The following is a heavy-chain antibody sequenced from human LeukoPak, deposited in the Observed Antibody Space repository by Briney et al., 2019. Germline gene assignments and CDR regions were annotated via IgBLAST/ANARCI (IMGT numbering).Heavy chain of an antibody. CDR2: ISWDGGST. CDR3: AKDIDYCSGGSCYSVGGLDY. V-gene: IGHV3-43D*03. D-gene: IGHD2-15*01. CDR1: GFTFDDYA. J-gene: IGHJ4*02. Sequence: GGSLRLSCAASGFTFDDYAMHWVRQAPGKGLEWVSLISWDGGSTYYADSVKGRFTISRDNSKNSLYLQMNSLRAEDTALYYCAKDIDYCSGGSCYSVGGLDYWGQGTLVTVSS.